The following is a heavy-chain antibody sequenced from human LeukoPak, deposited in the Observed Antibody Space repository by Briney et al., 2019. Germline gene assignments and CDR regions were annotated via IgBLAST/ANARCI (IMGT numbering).Heavy chain of an antibody. D-gene: IGHD3-3*01. CDR3: ARGRAYYDFWSGYYGIYYYGRDV. J-gene: IGHJ6*02. Sequence: SETLSLTCAVYGGSFSGYYWSWIRQPPGKGLEWIGEINHSGSTNYNPSLKSRVTISVDTSKNQFSLKLSSVTAADTAVYYCARGRAYYDFWSGYYGIYYYGRDVWGQGTTVTVSS. CDR1: GGSFSGYY. V-gene: IGHV4-34*01. CDR2: INHSGST.